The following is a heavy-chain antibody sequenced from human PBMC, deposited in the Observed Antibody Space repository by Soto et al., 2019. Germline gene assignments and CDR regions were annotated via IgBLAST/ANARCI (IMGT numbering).Heavy chain of an antibody. CDR3: ARVNYDSSGPIIFDY. V-gene: IGHV1-3*01. CDR1: GYTFTSYA. J-gene: IGHJ4*02. CDR2: INAGNGNT. D-gene: IGHD3-22*01. Sequence: ASVNVSCKASGYTFTSYAMHWVRQAPGQRLEWMGWINAGNGNTKYSRECQGRVSMARDRAASTAYRELSSLRSEDTAVYYCARVNYDSSGPIIFDYWGQGTLVSVSS.